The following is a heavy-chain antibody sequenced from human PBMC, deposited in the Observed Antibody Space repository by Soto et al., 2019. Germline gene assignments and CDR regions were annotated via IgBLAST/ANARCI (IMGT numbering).Heavy chain of an antibody. D-gene: IGHD3-10*01. V-gene: IGHV4-59*08. CDR2: IYYSGST. J-gene: IGHJ6*02. CDR1: GGSISSYY. Sequence: SETLSLTCTVSGGSISSYYWSWIRQPPGKGLEWIGYIYYSGSTNYNPSLKSRVTISVDTSKNQFSLKLSSVTAADTAVYYCARDGSGSYFAAGTYYYGMDVWGQGTTVTVSS. CDR3: ARDGSGSYFAAGTYYYGMDV.